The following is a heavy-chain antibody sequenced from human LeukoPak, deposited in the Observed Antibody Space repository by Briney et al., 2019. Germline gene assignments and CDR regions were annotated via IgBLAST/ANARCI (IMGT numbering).Heavy chain of an antibody. V-gene: IGHV3-21*01. J-gene: IGHJ5*02. CDR2: ISSSSSYI. CDR3: VRDASRWFDP. Sequence: GGSLRLSCAVSGFTFSSYSINWVRQAPGKGLEWVSSISSSSSYISYADSVRGRFTISRDNAKNSLYLQMNSLRTEDTAVYYCVRDASRWFDPWDQGTLVTVSS. CDR1: GFTFSSYS. D-gene: IGHD6-6*01.